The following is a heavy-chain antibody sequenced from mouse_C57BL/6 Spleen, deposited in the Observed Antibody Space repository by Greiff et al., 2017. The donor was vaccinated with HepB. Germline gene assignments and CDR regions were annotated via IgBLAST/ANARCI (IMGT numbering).Heavy chain of an antibody. V-gene: IGHV5-12*01. J-gene: IGHJ1*03. D-gene: IGHD6-1*01. CDR1: GFTFSDYY. Sequence: EVQVVESGGGLVQPGGSLKLSCAASGFTFSDYYMYWVRQTPEKRLEWVAYISNGGGSTYYPDTVKGRFTISRDNAKNTLYLQMSRLKSEDTAMYYCALASLDVWGTGTTVTVSS. CDR2: ISNGGGST. CDR3: ALASLDV.